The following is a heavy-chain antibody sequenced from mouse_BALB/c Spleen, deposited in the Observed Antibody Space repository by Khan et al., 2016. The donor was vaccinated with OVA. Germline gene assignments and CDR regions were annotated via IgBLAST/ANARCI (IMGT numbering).Heavy chain of an antibody. CDR2: INTYTGEP. D-gene: IGHD1-1*02. CDR1: GYTFTNYG. V-gene: IGHV9-3-1*01. CDR3: ASGGHWYFDV. J-gene: IGHJ1*01. Sequence: HIQLVPSGPELKKPGETVKISCKASGYTFTNYGMNWMKQAPGKGLKWMGWINTYTGEPTYADDFKGRFAFSLETSASTAYLQINNLKNEDTATSFCASGGHWYFDVWGAGTTVTVSS.